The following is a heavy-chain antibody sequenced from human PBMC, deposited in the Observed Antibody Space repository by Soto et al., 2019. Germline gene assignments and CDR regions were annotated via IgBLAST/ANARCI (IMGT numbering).Heavy chain of an antibody. CDR1: GYTFTSYA. CDR3: ARGYDSSGSYYFDY. CDR2: INAGNGNT. J-gene: IGHJ4*02. D-gene: IGHD3-22*01. V-gene: IGHV1-3*01. Sequence: ASVKVSCQASGYTFTSYAMHWVRQAPGQRLEWMGWINAGNGNTKYSQKFQGRVTITRDTSASTAYMELSSLRSEDTAVYYCARGYDSSGSYYFDYWGQGTLVTVSS.